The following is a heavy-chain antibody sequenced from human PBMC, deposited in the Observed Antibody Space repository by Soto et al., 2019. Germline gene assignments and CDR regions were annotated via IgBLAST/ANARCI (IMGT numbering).Heavy chain of an antibody. D-gene: IGHD6-19*01. J-gene: IGHJ3*02. V-gene: IGHV1-69*02. CDR2: IIPILGIA. CDR3: ASLSSGPEDDAFEI. CDR1: GGTFSSYT. Sequence: SVKVSCKASGGTFSSYTISWVRQAPGQGLEWMGRIIPILGIANYAQKFQGRVTITADKSTSTAYMELSSLRSEDTAVYYCASLSSGPEDDAFEIWGQGTMVPVSS.